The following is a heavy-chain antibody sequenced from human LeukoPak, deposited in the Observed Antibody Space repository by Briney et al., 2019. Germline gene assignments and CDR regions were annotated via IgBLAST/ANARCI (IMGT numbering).Heavy chain of an antibody. D-gene: IGHD2-2*01. CDR2: IYYSGST. J-gene: IGHJ6*02. Sequence: PSETLSLTCTVSGGSISSYYWSWIRQPPGKELEWIGYIYYSGSTNYNPSLKSRVTISVDTSKNQFSLKLSSVTAADTAVYYCAREDCSGTSCSEYVWGQGTTVTVSS. V-gene: IGHV4-59*01. CDR1: GGSISSYY. CDR3: AREDCSGTSCSEYV.